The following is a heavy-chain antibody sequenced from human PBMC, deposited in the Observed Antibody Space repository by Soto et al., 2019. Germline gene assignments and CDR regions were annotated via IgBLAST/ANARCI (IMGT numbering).Heavy chain of an antibody. Sequence: ASVKVSCKASGYTFTSYYMHWVRQAPGQGLEWMGIISPSGGSTSYAQKFQGRVTMTRDTSTSTVYMELSSLRSEDTAVYYCARGHDFWSGYYIGPFDYWGQGTLVTVSS. D-gene: IGHD3-3*01. CDR3: ARGHDFWSGYYIGPFDY. J-gene: IGHJ4*02. V-gene: IGHV1-46*01. CDR2: ISPSGGST. CDR1: GYTFTSYY.